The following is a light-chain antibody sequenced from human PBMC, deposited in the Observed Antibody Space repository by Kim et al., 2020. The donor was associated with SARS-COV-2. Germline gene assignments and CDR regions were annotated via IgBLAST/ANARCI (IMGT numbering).Light chain of an antibody. CDR3: QQYGSPPWT. J-gene: IGKJ1*01. V-gene: IGKV3-20*01. CDR1: QSVSGND. Sequence: SPGERATLSCWASQSVSGNDLAWYQQKPGQAPRLLILGASTRGSGIPDRFSGSGSETDFTLTISRLEPEDFAVYYCQQYGSPPWTFGQGTKVDIK. CDR2: GAS.